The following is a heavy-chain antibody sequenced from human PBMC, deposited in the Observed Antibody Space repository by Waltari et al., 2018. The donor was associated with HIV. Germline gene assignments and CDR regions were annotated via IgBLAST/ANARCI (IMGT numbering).Heavy chain of an antibody. CDR3: ASPRIAAAGTDAFDI. Sequence: QVQLQESAPGLVKPSQTLSLTCTASGGPLTSGRSYWSWCRPPAGKGLEWIGRIYTSGSTNYNPSLKSRVTISVDTSKNQFSLKLSSVTAADTAVYYCASPRIAAAGTDAFDIWGQGTMVTVSS. D-gene: IGHD6-13*01. CDR1: GGPLTSGRSY. J-gene: IGHJ3*02. V-gene: IGHV4-61*02. CDR2: IYTSGST.